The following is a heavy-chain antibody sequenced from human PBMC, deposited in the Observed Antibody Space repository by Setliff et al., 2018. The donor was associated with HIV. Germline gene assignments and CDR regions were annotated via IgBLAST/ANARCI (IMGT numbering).Heavy chain of an antibody. D-gene: IGHD2-15*01. CDR3: ARVVGVAPYYYMDV. V-gene: IGHV3-33*01. CDR1: GFTFSSYG. CDR2: IWYDGSSK. Sequence: GGSLRLSCAASGFTFSSYGMHWVRQAPGKGLEWVAIIWYDGSSKYYADSVKGRFTIPRDTSKDTLYLQMNSLRAEDTAVYYCARVVGVAPYYYMDVWGKGTTVTVSS. J-gene: IGHJ6*03.